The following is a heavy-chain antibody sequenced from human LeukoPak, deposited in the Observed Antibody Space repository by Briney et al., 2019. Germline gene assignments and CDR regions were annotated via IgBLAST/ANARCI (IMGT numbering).Heavy chain of an antibody. D-gene: IGHD6-6*01. V-gene: IGHV4-59*08. CDR3: ARHAGILSSSYYSYYGLDV. Sequence: SETLSLTCTVSGGSISSYYWSWLRQPPGKGLEWIGYMYYSGSTNYNPSLKSRVTISVDTSKNQFSLKLSSVTAADTAVYYCARHAGILSSSYYSYYGLDVWGQGTTVTVSS. J-gene: IGHJ6*02. CDR1: GGSISSYY. CDR2: MYYSGST.